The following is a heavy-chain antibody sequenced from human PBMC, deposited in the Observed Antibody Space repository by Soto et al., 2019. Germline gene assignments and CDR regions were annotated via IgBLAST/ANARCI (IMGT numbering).Heavy chain of an antibody. Sequence: QVQLVQSGAEVKKPGASVKVSCKTSGYTFTNFGLSWVRQAPGQGLEWMGWISAYNGNTNYAQNFKSRVTMTTDTTTSTAYMELRSMISDDTDVYYCARGGTPIDYWCQGTLVTVSS. CDR1: GYTFTNFG. CDR2: ISAYNGNT. D-gene: IGHD3-16*01. CDR3: ARGGTPIDY. V-gene: IGHV1-18*01. J-gene: IGHJ4*02.